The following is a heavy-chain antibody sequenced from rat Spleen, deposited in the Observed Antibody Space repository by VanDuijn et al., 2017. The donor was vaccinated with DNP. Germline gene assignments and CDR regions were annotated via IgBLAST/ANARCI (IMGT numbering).Heavy chain of an antibody. J-gene: IGHJ2*01. D-gene: IGHD1-4*01. CDR2: ISTGGGDT. Sequence: EVQLVESGGGLVQPGRSLKLSCAASGFIYRNYVMAWVRQAPTKGLEWVASISTGGGDTYYRDSVKGRFTISRDNAKSTLYLQMDSLRSEDTATYYCTRELPGYNYFDYWGQGVMVTVSS. V-gene: IGHV5-25*01. CDR3: TRELPGYNYFDY. CDR1: GFIYRNYV.